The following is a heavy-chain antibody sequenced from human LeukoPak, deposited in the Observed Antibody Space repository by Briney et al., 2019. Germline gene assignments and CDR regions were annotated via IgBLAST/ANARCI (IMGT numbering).Heavy chain of an antibody. V-gene: IGHV4-61*02. CDR2: VYTSGST. CDR1: GGSISSGSYY. CDR3: ARGLRIPPYFDY. J-gene: IGHJ4*02. Sequence: PSQTLSLTCTVSGGSISSGSYYWSWIRQPAGKGLEWLGRVYTSGSTNYNPSLKSRVTISVDTSKNQFSLKLSSVTAADTAVYYCARGLRIPPYFDYWGQGTLVTVSS. D-gene: IGHD5-12*01.